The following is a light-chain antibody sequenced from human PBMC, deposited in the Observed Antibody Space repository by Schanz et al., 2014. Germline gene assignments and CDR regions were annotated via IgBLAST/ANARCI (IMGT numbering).Light chain of an antibody. V-gene: IGKV3D-20*02. Sequence: DIVLTQSPGTLSLSPGERATLSCRASQSVSSSYLAWYRQKPGQAPRLLIYEASNRATGIPARFSGSGSGTDFTLTISSLEPEDFAVYYCQQRSNWPLTFGGGTKVEIK. CDR1: QSVSSSY. CDR2: EAS. J-gene: IGKJ4*01. CDR3: QQRSNWPLT.